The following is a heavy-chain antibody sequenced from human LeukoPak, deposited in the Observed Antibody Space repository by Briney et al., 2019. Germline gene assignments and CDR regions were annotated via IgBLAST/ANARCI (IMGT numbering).Heavy chain of an antibody. CDR1: GFSISSGYY. J-gene: IGHJ4*02. Sequence: SETLSLTCSVSGFSISSGYYWGWIRPPPGKGPEWVGSVYHAGNTYYNPSFKGRVTTSVDTANNQFFLRLTSVTAADTAVYYCARQAVAEGDYWGQGILVTVSS. D-gene: IGHD2-21*01. CDR3: ARQAVAEGDY. V-gene: IGHV4-38-2*02. CDR2: VYHAGNT.